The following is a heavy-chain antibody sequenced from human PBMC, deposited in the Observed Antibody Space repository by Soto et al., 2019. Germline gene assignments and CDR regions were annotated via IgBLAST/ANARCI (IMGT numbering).Heavy chain of an antibody. CDR2: IYYTGNT. CDR1: GASISSGDYY. CDR3: SSLPDGYTSGLDY. J-gene: IGHJ4*02. Sequence: QVQLQESGPGLVKPSQTLSLSCTVSGASISSGDYYWSWIRQPPGKGLEWIGYIYYTGNTVFNPSLKSRVSISVDTSKRQFSLKLNPVTAADTAVYYCSSLPDGYTSGLDYWGQGTLVTVSS. D-gene: IGHD5-12*01. V-gene: IGHV4-30-4*01.